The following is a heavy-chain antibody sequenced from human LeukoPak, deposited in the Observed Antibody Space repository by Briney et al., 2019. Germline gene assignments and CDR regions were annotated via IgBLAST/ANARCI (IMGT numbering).Heavy chain of an antibody. D-gene: IGHD2/OR15-2a*01. CDR2: INQDGSEK. CDR1: GFTFSNSG. V-gene: IGHV3-7*02. Sequence: GGSLRLSCAASGFTFSNSGMSWVRQAPGKGLEWVANINQDGSEKNCVDSVKGRFTISRDNAKNSLYLQMNSLRAEDTAVYYCANNRASLDYWGQGTLVTVSS. CDR3: ANNRASLDY. J-gene: IGHJ4*02.